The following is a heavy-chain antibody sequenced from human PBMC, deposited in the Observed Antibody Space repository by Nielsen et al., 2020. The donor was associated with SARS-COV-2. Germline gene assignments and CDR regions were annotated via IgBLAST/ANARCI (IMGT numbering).Heavy chain of an antibody. Sequence: GESLKISCAASGFTFSSYSMNWVRQAPGKGLEWVSYISSGSSTIYYADSVKGRFTISRDNAKNSLYLQMNSLRAEDTAVYYCARGVTTYDYWGQGTLVTVSS. J-gene: IGHJ4*02. CDR2: ISSGSSTI. CDR1: GFTFSSYS. CDR3: ARGVTTYDY. V-gene: IGHV3-48*01. D-gene: IGHD4-17*01.